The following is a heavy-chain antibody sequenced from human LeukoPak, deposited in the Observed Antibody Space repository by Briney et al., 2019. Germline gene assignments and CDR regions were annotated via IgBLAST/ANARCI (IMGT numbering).Heavy chain of an antibody. J-gene: IGHJ6*04. V-gene: IGHV4-31*03. D-gene: IGHD3-10*01. CDR3: ASSYGSGSYQYIIGDLPIYGMDD. Sequence: SQTLSITCTVSGGSISSGGYYWSWIRQHPGKGMEWIGYIYYSGSTYYNPSLKSRVTISVDTSKNQFSLKLSSVTAADTAVYYCASSYGSGSYQYIIGDLPIYGMDDWGKGTTVTVSS. CDR1: GGSISSGGYY. CDR2: IYYSGST.